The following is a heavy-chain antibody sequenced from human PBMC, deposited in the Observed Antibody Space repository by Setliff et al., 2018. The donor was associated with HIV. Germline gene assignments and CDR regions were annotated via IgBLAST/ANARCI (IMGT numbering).Heavy chain of an antibody. Sequence: PGGSLRLSCAASGFTFSNYEMNWVRQAPGKGLEWVSYTSSSGTTIYYADSVKGRFTISRDNAKNSLYLQMNSLRAEDTAVYYCARVSPWFDPWGQGTLVTVSS. CDR1: GFTFSNYE. J-gene: IGHJ5*02. CDR2: TSSSGTTI. V-gene: IGHV3-48*03. CDR3: ARVSPWFDP.